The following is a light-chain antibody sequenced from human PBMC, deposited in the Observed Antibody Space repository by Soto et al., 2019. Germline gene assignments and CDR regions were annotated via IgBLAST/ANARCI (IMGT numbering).Light chain of an antibody. V-gene: IGKV1-39*01. J-gene: IGKJ1*01. CDR1: QSISTS. Sequence: DIQMTQSPSSLSASVGDRVTITCRASQSISTSLNWYQQKPGKAPKILIYAASSLQSGVPSRFSGSGSGTDFTLTIGSLQPEDFATYYYQQSYSNPRTFGQGTKVEIK. CDR3: QQSYSNPRT. CDR2: AAS.